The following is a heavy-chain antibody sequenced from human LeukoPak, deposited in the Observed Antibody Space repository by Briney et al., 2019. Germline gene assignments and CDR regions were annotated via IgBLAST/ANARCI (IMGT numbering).Heavy chain of an antibody. Sequence: ASVKLSCKASGYTFTGYWIHWVRQAPGQGLEWMGCMHPNSGVTGYAQRFQGRVTMTRDTSISTAYMDLSSLRSDDTAVYYCARDPGYLQSDYWGQGTLVTVPS. J-gene: IGHJ4*02. CDR2: MHPNSGVT. CDR3: ARDPGYLQSDY. D-gene: IGHD4-11*01. V-gene: IGHV1-2*02. CDR1: GYTFTGYW.